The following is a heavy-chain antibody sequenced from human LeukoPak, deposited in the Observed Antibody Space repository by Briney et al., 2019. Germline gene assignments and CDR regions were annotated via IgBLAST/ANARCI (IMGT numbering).Heavy chain of an antibody. D-gene: IGHD5-12*01. CDR2: IYPGDSDT. Sequence: GESLKISCKGSGYSFTSYRIGWVRQMPGKGLEWMGIIYPGDSDTRYSPSFQGQVTISADKSISTAYLQWSSLKASDTAMYYCARPYSGYDARGDAFDIWGQGTMVTVSS. V-gene: IGHV5-51*01. CDR3: ARPYSGYDARGDAFDI. J-gene: IGHJ3*02. CDR1: GYSFTSYR.